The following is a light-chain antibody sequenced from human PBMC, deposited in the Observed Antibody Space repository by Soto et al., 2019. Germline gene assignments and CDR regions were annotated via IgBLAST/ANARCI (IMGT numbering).Light chain of an antibody. CDR2: GAS. CDR3: QQYSNWPRW. Sequence: EIAITQSPATLSVSPGERATLSCRASQSVSSNLAWYQPTPGQAPRLRIDGASTRATGIPARFSGGGSGTEFTLTISSLQSEDFAVYYCQQYSNWPRWFGQGTKV. J-gene: IGKJ1*01. V-gene: IGKV3-15*01. CDR1: QSVSSN.